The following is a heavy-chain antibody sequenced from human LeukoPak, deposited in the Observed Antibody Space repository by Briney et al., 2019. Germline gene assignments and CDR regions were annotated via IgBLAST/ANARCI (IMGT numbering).Heavy chain of an antibody. J-gene: IGHJ4*02. D-gene: IGHD2-2*01. CDR2: IYPGDSDT. CDR3: ARRQGCSTSSCPPDS. Sequence: RGESLKISCRGSGYSFNTYWIGWVRQMPGKGLEWMGIIYPGDSDTRYSPSFRGQVTMSADKSINTAYLQWSSLKASDTAMCFCARRQGCSTSSCPPDSWGQGTLVTVSS. CDR1: GYSFNTYW. V-gene: IGHV5-51*01.